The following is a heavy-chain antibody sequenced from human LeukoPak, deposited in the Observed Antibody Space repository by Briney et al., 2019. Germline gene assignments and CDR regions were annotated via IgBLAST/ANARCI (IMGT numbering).Heavy chain of an antibody. Sequence: ASVKVSCKASGYTFTSYYMHWVRQAPGQGLEWMGIINPSGGSTSYAQKFQGRVTMTRDTSTSTVYMELSSLRSEDTAVYYCARDGGRQDIVVVVAACGLDYWGQGTLVTVSS. CDR3: ARDGGRQDIVVVVAACGLDY. V-gene: IGHV1-46*01. CDR2: INPSGGST. J-gene: IGHJ4*02. D-gene: IGHD2-15*01. CDR1: GYTFTSYY.